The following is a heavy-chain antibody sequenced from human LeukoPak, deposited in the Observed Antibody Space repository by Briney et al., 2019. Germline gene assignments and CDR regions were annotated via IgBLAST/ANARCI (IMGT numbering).Heavy chain of an antibody. D-gene: IGHD5-12*01. CDR3: ARDGPRSGYDLGHFDN. Sequence: SETLSLTCTVSGYSISSGYYWGWIRQPPGKGLEWIGGIHHSGSTNYNPSLNGRVSISRDTSNNFFSLRLRSVTAADTAVYYCARDGPRSGYDLGHFDNLGQGTLVTASS. V-gene: IGHV4-38-2*02. J-gene: IGHJ4*02. CDR1: GYSISSGYY. CDR2: IHHSGST.